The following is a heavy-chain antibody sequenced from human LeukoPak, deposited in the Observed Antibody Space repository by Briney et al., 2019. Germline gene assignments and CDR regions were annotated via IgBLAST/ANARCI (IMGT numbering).Heavy chain of an antibody. J-gene: IGHJ6*02. CDR2: IYYSGST. CDR3: ARGLHYNILTGGMDV. CDR1: GGSISSYY. V-gene: IGHV4-59*01. Sequence: SETLSLTCTVSGGSISSYYWSWIRQPPGKGLEWIGYIYYSGSTNYNPSLKSRVTISVDTSKNQFSLKLSSVTAADTAVYYCARGLHYNILTGGMDVWGQGTTVIVSS. D-gene: IGHD3-9*01.